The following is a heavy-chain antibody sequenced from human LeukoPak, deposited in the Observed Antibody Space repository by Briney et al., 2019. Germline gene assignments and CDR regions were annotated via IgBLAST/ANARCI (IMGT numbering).Heavy chain of an antibody. Sequence: GESLKISCKGSGYRFSSYWIGWVRQMPGKGLEWMGIIYPGDSETRYSPSFQGQVTISADKTISTAYLQWSSLKASDTAMYYCVRALGYCSSGSCYYYDYWGQGTLVTVSS. CDR3: VRALGYCSSGSCYYYDY. CDR1: GYRFSSYW. V-gene: IGHV5-51*01. CDR2: IYPGDSET. J-gene: IGHJ4*02. D-gene: IGHD2-15*01.